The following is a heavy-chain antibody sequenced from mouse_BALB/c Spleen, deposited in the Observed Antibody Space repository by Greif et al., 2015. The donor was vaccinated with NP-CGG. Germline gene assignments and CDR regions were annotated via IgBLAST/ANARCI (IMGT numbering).Heavy chain of an antibody. Sequence: EVQVVESGGGLVQPGGSLRLSCATSGFTFTDYYMSWVRQPPGKALEWLGFIRNKANGYTTECSASVKGRFTISREISQSILYLQMNTLRAEDSGKYYCARDYYGSSYWYFEGWGVGTTVTVSS. D-gene: IGHD1-1*01. CDR1: GFTFTDYY. J-gene: IGHJ1*01. CDR3: ARDYYGSSYWYFEG. V-gene: IGHV7-3*02. CDR2: IRNKANGYTT.